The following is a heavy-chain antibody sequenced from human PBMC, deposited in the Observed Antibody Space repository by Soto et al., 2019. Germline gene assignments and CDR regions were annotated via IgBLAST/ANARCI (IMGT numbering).Heavy chain of an antibody. Sequence: QLQLQESGPGLVKPSETLSLTCSVSGASISSSSYYWGWIRQPPGKGLEWIGSIFYSGSTYYNPSLKRRVTISVDTSKNQFSLKLSSVTAADTAVYYCARQSVGDDAFDIWGQGTRVTVSS. CDR1: GASISSSSYY. V-gene: IGHV4-39*01. J-gene: IGHJ3*02. CDR3: ARQSVGDDAFDI. D-gene: IGHD1-26*01. CDR2: IFYSGST.